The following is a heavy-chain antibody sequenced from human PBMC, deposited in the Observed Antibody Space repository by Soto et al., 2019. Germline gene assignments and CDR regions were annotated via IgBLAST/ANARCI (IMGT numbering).Heavy chain of an antibody. CDR1: GGSISSYY. CDR3: ARELFGRSVWFDP. Sequence: PSETLSLTCTVSGGSISSYYWSWIRQPPGKGLEWIGYIYYSGSTNYNPSLKSRVTISVDTSKNQFSLKLSSVTAADTAAYYCARELFGRSVWFDPWGQGTLVTVSS. V-gene: IGHV4-59*01. CDR2: IYYSGST. D-gene: IGHD3-10*01. J-gene: IGHJ5*02.